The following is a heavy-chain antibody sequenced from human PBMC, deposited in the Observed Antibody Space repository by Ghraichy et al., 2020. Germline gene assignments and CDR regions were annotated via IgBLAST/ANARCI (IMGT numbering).Heavy chain of an antibody. D-gene: IGHD3-3*01. CDR2: IYYSGST. J-gene: IGHJ5*02. Sequence: SETLSLTCTVSGGSISSYYWSWIRQPPGKGLEWIGYIYYSGSTNYNPSLKSRVTISVDTSKNQFSLKLSSVTAADTAVYYCARHALENGYMSYDFWSGYPNWFDPWGQGTLVTVSS. CDR1: GGSISSYY. CDR3: ARHALENGYMSYDFWSGYPNWFDP. V-gene: IGHV4-59*08.